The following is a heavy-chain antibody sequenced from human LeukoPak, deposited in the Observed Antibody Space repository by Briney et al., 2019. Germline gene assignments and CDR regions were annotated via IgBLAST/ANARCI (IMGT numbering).Heavy chain of an antibody. CDR1: GGTFGSYS. V-gene: IGHV1-69*01. CDR3: AKAVGEMVRGVPYYDDYMDV. J-gene: IGHJ6*03. D-gene: IGHD3-10*01. Sequence: SVKVSCKASGGTFGSYSIIWVRQAAGQGLEWMGGIIPIYGSPNYPQKFQDRVTITADAATSPVYMELSSLRFDDTAFYYCAKAVGEMVRGVPYYDDYMDVWGKGTTITVSS. CDR2: IIPIYGSP.